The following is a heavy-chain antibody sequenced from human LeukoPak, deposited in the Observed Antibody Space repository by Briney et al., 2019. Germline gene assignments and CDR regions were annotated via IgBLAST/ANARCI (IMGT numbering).Heavy chain of an antibody. CDR1: GFTFGDYA. CDR3: TRERYGSGYYGF. V-gene: IGHV3-49*04. J-gene: IGHJ4*02. Sequence: PGGSLRLSCSTSGFTFGDYAMSWVRQAPGKGLEWVGFIRSKAYGGTTEYAASVKGRFSISRDDSKNIAYLQMNSLKTEDTAVYYCTRERYGSGYYGFWGQGTLVTVSS. D-gene: IGHD3-3*01. CDR2: IRSKAYGGTT.